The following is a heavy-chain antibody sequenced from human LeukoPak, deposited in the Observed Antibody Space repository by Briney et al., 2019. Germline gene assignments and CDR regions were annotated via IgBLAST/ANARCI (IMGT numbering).Heavy chain of an antibody. Sequence: ASVKVSCKASGYTFTSYYLHWVRQAPVQGLEWMGIINPSGGSTSYAQKFQDRVTMTRDTPTSTVYMELSSLRSEDTAVYYCARGHSNSPFLYWGQGTLLTVSS. CDR3: ARGHSNSPFLY. J-gene: IGHJ4*02. V-gene: IGHV1-46*01. CDR1: GYTFTSYY. D-gene: IGHD6-6*01. CDR2: INPSGGST.